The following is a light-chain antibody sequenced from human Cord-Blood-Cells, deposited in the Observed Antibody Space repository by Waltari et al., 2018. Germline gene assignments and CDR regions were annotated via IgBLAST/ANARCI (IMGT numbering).Light chain of an antibody. J-gene: IGLJ2*01. CDR2: DVS. CDR1: SSDVGGYNY. Sequence: QSALTQPAPVSGSPGQSITTSCTVTSSDVGGYNYLSWYQQHPGKVPKLMIYDVSNRPSGVSNRVSGSKSGNTASPTISGLQAEDEADYYCSSYTSSSTPVVFGGGTKLTVL. V-gene: IGLV2-14*01. CDR3: SSYTSSSTPVV.